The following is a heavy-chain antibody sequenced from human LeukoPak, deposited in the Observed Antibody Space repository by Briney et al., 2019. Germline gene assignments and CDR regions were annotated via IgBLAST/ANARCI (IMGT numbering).Heavy chain of an antibody. CDR1: GFTFSNYA. D-gene: IGHD6-19*01. J-gene: IGHJ4*02. CDR3: AKDEAVAGIRNDQ. V-gene: IGHV3-23*01. CDR2: ISGSGSNT. Sequence: GGSLRLSCAASGFTFSNYAMSWVRQAPGKGLEWVSSISGSGSNTYYADSVKGRFTISRDNSKNTLYLQMSSLRAEDTAVYYCAKDEAVAGIRNDQWGQGTLVTVSS.